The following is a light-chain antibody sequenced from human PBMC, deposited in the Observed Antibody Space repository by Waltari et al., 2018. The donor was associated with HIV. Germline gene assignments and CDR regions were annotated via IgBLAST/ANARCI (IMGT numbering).Light chain of an antibody. Sequence: QSALTQPPSVSGSPGQPVTISCTGPSSAVGVYNYVPWYQQHPGKAPKVRIYDVSKRPSGVPDRFSGSKSGNTASLTISGLQAEDEADYYCCSYAGSYTYVFGTGTKVTVL. V-gene: IGLV2-11*01. CDR1: SSAVGVYNY. CDR3: CSYAGSYTYV. J-gene: IGLJ1*01. CDR2: DVS.